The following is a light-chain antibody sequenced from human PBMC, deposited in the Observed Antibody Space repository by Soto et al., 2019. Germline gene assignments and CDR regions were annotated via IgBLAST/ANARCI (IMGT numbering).Light chain of an antibody. Sequence: QSVLTQPRSVSGSPGQSVTISCTGTSSDVGGYDLVSWYQQHPGKAPKLMIYDVTKRPSGVPDRFSGSRSGNTASLTISGLQAEDDADYYCCSYAGTYTFYVFGTGTKSPS. V-gene: IGLV2-11*01. J-gene: IGLJ1*01. CDR2: DVT. CDR1: SSDVGGYDL. CDR3: CSYAGTYTFYV.